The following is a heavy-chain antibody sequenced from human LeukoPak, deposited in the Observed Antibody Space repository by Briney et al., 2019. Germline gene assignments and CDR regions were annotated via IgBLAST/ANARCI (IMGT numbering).Heavy chain of an antibody. J-gene: IGHJ5*02. CDR2: IYYSGST. CDR3: ARAGGLRFLEWLIMSGWFDP. D-gene: IGHD3-3*01. Sequence: PSETLSLTCTVSGGSISSSSYYWGWIRQPPGKGLEWIGSIYYSGSTYYNPSLKSRVTISVDTSKNQFSLKLSSVTAADTAVYYCARAGGLRFLEWLIMSGWFDPWGQGTLVTVSS. V-gene: IGHV4-39*07. CDR1: GGSISSSSYY.